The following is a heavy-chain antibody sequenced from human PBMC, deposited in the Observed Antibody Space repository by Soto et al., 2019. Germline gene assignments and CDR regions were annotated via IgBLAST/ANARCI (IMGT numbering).Heavy chain of an antibody. CDR2: ISYDGNNK. J-gene: IGHJ4*02. CDR1: GFTFSRYA. D-gene: IGHD1-26*01. CDR3: ARDPSGSFHPFDY. Sequence: QEQLVESGGGVVQPGRSLRVSCAASGFTFSRYAMHWVRQAPGKGLEWVAVISYDGNNKYYADSVRGRFTISRDNSQNTLYLQMNILRPEDTALYYCARDPSGSFHPFDYWGQGTLVTVSS. V-gene: IGHV3-30-3*01.